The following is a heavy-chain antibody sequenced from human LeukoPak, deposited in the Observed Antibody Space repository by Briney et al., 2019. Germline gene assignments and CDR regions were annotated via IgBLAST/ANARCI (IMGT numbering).Heavy chain of an antibody. CDR2: IRSTGSIT. CDR3: ARDPRSPAEKSGTFDI. J-gene: IGHJ3*02. Sequence: GGSLRLSCEGSGFTSSNYEMNWVRQAPGKGLEWLSFIRSTGSITRYADSVKGRFTISRDNAKNSLYLQMNSLRAEDTAVYHCARDPRSPAEKSGTFDIWGQGTMVTVSS. V-gene: IGHV3-48*03. D-gene: IGHD1-26*01. CDR1: GFTSSNYE.